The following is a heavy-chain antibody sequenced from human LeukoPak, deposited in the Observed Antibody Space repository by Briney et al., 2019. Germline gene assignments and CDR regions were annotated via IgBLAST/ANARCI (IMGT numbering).Heavy chain of an antibody. CDR3: ARVAAAGTWTDY. CDR1: GGSFSGYY. CDR2: INHSGST. D-gene: IGHD6-13*01. Sequence: SETLSLTCAVYGGSFSGYYWSWVRQPPGKGLEWIGEINHSGSTDYNPSLKSRVTISVDTSKNQFSLKLSSVTAADTAVYYCARVAAAGTWTDYWGQGTLVTVSS. V-gene: IGHV4-34*01. J-gene: IGHJ4*02.